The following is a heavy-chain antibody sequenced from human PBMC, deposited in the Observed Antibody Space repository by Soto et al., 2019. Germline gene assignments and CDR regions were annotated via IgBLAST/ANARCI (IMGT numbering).Heavy chain of an antibody. CDR3: ASGHYGLLYGMDV. CDR2: TYYRSKWYN. D-gene: IGHD3-10*01. J-gene: IGHJ6*02. V-gene: IGHV6-1*01. CDR1: GDSVSSNSAA. Sequence: QTLALTCAISGDSVSSNSAAWNWIRQSPSRGLEWLGRTYYRSKWYNDYAVSVKSRITINPDTSKNQFSLKLSSVTAADTAVYYGASGHYGLLYGMDVWGQGTRVTVSS.